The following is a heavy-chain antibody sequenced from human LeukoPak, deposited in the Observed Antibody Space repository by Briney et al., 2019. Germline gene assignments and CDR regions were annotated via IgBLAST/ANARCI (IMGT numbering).Heavy chain of an antibody. Sequence: GGSLRLSCAASGFTFSSYAMSWVRQAPGKGLEWVSAISGSGGSTYYADSVKGRFTISRDNSKNTLYLQMSSLRAEDTAVYYCAKDLVRGVITDYWGQGTLVTVSS. CDR1: GFTFSSYA. D-gene: IGHD3-10*01. J-gene: IGHJ4*02. CDR2: ISGSGGST. V-gene: IGHV3-23*01. CDR3: AKDLVRGVITDY.